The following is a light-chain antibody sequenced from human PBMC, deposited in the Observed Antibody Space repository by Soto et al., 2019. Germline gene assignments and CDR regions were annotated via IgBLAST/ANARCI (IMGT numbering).Light chain of an antibody. V-gene: IGLV2-14*01. CDR2: EVS. J-gene: IGLJ3*02. CDR1: SSDIGGYKY. Sequence: QSALTQPASVSGSLGQSITISCTGTSSDIGGYKYVSWYQQHPGKAPKLIIFEVSNRPSGVSDRFSGSNSGNTASLTISGLQAEDEADYYSTSYSRYRVLVFGGGTKVTVL. CDR3: TSYSRYRVLV.